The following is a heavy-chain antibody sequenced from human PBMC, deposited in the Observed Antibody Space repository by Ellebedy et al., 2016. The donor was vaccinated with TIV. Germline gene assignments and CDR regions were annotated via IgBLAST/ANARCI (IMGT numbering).Heavy chain of an antibody. CDR2: ISGSGRGST. Sequence: GGSLRLSXAAPGFSFHNAWMSWVRQAPGKGLEWVSTISGSGRGSTFYADSVKGRFTISRDDSKNTLYLQMNSLRAGDTALYHCARGGYNSGWGFDYWGQGTLVTVSS. CDR1: GFSFHNAW. V-gene: IGHV3-23*01. D-gene: IGHD6-19*01. CDR3: ARGGYNSGWGFDY. J-gene: IGHJ4*02.